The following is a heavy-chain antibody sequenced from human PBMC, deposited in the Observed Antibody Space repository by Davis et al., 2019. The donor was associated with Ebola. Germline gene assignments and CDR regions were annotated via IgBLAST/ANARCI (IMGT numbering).Heavy chain of an antibody. D-gene: IGHD3-16*01. V-gene: IGHV6-1*01. CDR2: TYYSSKWYN. Sequence: PSETLSLTCAISGDSVSTAGWNWIRQSPSSCLEWLGRTYYSSKWYNDYAVAVKSRITINPDKSKHQFSLQINSVTPEDTALYYFARGWLRGSLDVWGEGTTVTVSS. J-gene: IGHJ6*04. CDR1: GDSVSTAG. CDR3: ARGWLRGSLDV.